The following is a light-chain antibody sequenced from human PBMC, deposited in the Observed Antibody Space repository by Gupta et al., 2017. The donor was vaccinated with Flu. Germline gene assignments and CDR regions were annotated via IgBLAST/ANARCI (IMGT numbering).Light chain of an antibody. CDR1: TSDVGGYHY. CDR2: DVS. V-gene: IGLV2-11*01. CDR3: CSYAGTYTWV. Sequence: TSDVGGYHYVSWYQQHPLKAPKLMIYDVSERPSGVPARFSGSKSGNTASLTISGLQAEDEADYYCCSYAGTYTWVFGGGTKLTVL. J-gene: IGLJ3*02.